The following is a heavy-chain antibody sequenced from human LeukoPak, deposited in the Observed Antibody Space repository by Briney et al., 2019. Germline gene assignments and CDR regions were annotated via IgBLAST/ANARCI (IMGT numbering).Heavy chain of an antibody. CDR3: AGHDYGDYVFFGSLYY. V-gene: IGHV4-59*01. D-gene: IGHD4-17*01. CDR2: IYYSGST. CDR1: GGSISSYY. Sequence: PSETLSLTCTVSGGSISSYYWSWIRQPPGKGLEWIGYIYYSGSTNYNPSLKSRVTISVDTSKNQFSLKLSSVTAADTAVYYCAGHDYGDYVFFGSLYYWGQGTLVTVSS. J-gene: IGHJ4*02.